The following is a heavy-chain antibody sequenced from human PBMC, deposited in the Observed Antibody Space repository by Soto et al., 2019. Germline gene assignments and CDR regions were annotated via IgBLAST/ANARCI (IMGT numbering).Heavy chain of an antibody. CDR3: ARTYYYDSTGYYRTFDY. CDR2: AGPSGSST. V-gene: IGHV3-23*01. J-gene: IGHJ4*02. CDR1: GFTFGSYA. Sequence: VGSLRLSCAASGFTFGSYAMSWVRLAPGKGLEWVSVAGPSGSSTFYADSVRGRFTISRDNVKNTLYLQMNSLRVADTALYFCARTYYYDSTGYYRTFDYWGQGTLVTVSS. D-gene: IGHD3-22*01.